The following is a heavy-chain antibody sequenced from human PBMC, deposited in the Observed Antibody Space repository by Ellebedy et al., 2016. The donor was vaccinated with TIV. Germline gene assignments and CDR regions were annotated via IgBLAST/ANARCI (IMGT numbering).Heavy chain of an antibody. CDR1: GFTFSNYA. CDR2: IGGSGDIT. Sequence: GESLKISXAASGFTFSNYAMTWVRQAPGKGLEWVSTIGGSGDITFYADSLKGRFTISRDNSNNTLYVQMNSLRAEDTAVYYCTLHRRWGQGILVTVSS. J-gene: IGHJ4*02. V-gene: IGHV3-23*01. CDR3: TLHRR.